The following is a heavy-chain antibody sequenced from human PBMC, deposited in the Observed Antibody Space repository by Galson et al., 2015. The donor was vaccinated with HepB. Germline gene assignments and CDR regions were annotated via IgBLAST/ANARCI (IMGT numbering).Heavy chain of an antibody. CDR3: ASRYCDVLAGLTAFDI. CDR1: GYTFTRYD. J-gene: IGHJ3*02. V-gene: IGHV1-8*01. CDR2: MNPNSGNT. Sequence: SGYTFTRYDINWVRQATGQGLEWMGWMNPNSGNTGYAQKLQGRVTMTRNTSISTAYMELSSLRSEDTAGYYCASRYCDVLAGLTAFDIWGQRTMVTVSS. D-gene: IGHD3-9*01.